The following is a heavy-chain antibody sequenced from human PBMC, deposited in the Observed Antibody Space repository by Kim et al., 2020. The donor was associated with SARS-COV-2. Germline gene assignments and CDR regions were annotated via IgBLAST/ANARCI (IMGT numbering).Heavy chain of an antibody. V-gene: IGHV3-30*18. CDR1: GFTFSTYG. D-gene: IGHD3-22*01. J-gene: IGHJ5*01. CDR2: ISADGILQ. CDR3: AQEYDSSAYYVGLGS. Sequence: GGSLRLSCAASGFTFSTYGMHWLRQAPGKGLEWVAVISADGILQHYADSVQGRFTISRDNSNDMMYLQMASLRADDTAVYYCAQEYDSSAYYVGLGSWG.